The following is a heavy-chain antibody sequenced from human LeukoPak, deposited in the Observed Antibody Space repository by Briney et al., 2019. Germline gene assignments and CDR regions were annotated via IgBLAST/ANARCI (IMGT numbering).Heavy chain of an antibody. Sequence: PGGSLRLSCAASGFTFSDAWMSWVRQAPGKGLEWVGRIKSKTYGGTTDYAAPVKGRFTISRDDSKNTLYLQMNSLKTEDTAVYYCITSYYYDSSGYGYWGQGTLVILSS. J-gene: IGHJ4*02. D-gene: IGHD3-22*01. CDR2: IKSKTYGGTT. CDR3: ITSYYYDSSGYGY. V-gene: IGHV3-15*01. CDR1: GFTFSDAW.